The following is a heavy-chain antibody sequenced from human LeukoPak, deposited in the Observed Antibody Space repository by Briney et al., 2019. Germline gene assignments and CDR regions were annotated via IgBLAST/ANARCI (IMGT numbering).Heavy chain of an antibody. Sequence: SETLSLTCAVYGGSFSGYYWSWIRQPPGKGLEWIGEINHSGSTNYNPSLKSRVTISVDTSKNQFSLKLSSVTAADTAVYYCARAARIAVAGTIYYGMDVWGQGTTVTVSS. J-gene: IGHJ6*02. CDR3: ARAARIAVAGTIYYGMDV. D-gene: IGHD6-19*01. CDR1: GGSFSGYY. CDR2: INHSGST. V-gene: IGHV4-34*01.